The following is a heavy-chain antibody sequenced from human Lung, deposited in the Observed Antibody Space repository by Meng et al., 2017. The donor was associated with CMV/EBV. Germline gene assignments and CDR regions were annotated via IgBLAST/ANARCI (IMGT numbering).Heavy chain of an antibody. Sequence: SVXVSXXAPGGTFDNYAISWVRQAPGQGLEWMGGINPILSMATYPQRFQGRVTITADKSTTTAYMELSSLRSEDTALYYCARDFQTRRGIFGTVSGGYYGMDAWGQGXTVTFSS. V-gene: IGHV1-69*10. CDR1: GGTFDNYA. CDR2: INPILSMA. D-gene: IGHD3-3*01. CDR3: ARDFQTRRGIFGTVSGGYYGMDA. J-gene: IGHJ6*02.